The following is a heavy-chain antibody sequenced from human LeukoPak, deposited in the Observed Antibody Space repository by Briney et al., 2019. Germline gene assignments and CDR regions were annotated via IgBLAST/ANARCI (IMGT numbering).Heavy chain of an antibody. D-gene: IGHD3-9*01. CDR2: ISYDGSKK. V-gene: IGHV3-30*18. CDR1: GFTFSSYG. J-gene: IGHJ4*02. Sequence: GGSLRLSCAASGFTFSSYGMHWVRQAPGKGLEWVTVISYDGSKKYYADSVKGRFTISRDNSKNTLYLQMNSLRAEDTAVYYCAKVGSLYDILTGYSPGYYFDYWGQGTLVTVSS. CDR3: AKVGSLYDILTGYSPGYYFDY.